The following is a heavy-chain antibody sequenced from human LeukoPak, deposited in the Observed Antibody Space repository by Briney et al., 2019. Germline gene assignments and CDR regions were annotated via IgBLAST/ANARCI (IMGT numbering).Heavy chain of an antibody. D-gene: IGHD3-22*01. CDR3: ARDQIDSSGYYYSNWFDP. V-gene: IGHV4-59*01. CDR2: IYYSGST. CDR1: GGSISSYY. Sequence: SETLSLTCTVSGGSISSYYWSWIRQPPGKGLEWIGYIYYSGSTNYNPSLKSRVTISVDTSKNLFSLKLSSVTAADTAVYYCARDQIDSSGYYYSNWFDPWGQGTLVTVSS. J-gene: IGHJ5*02.